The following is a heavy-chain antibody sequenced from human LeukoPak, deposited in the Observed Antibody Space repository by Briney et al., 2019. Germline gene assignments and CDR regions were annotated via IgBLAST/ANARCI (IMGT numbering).Heavy chain of an antibody. J-gene: IGHJ4*02. CDR2: ISGSTSTT. V-gene: IGHV3-23*01. CDR1: GFTFSSYA. CDR3: AKSGRYYDSSGYYFWDF. Sequence: GGSLRLSCAASGFTFSSYAMSWVRQAPGKGLEWVSAISGSTSTTYYADSVKGRFTISRDNSKNTLYLQMNSLRAEDTAVYYCAKSGRYYDSSGYYFWDFWGQGTLVTVSS. D-gene: IGHD3-22*01.